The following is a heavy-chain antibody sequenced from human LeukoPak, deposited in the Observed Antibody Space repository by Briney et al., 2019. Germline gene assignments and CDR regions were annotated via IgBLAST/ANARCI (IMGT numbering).Heavy chain of an antibody. CDR2: INDRGRT. CDR3: ARDPTTVTSLPYYFDF. D-gene: IGHD4-17*01. V-gene: IGHV4-34*01. Sequence: PSETLSLTCAVHGGSFSGYHWNWIRQSPRKGLEWIGEINDRGRTNYNPSLESRVTLSVDTSKKEFSLKLSAVTAADTAVYYCARDPTTVTSLPYYFDFWGQGTLVSVSS. CDR1: GGSFSGYH. J-gene: IGHJ4*02.